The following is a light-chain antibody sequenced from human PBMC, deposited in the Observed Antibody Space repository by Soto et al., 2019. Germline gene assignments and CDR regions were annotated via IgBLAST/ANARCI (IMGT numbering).Light chain of an antibody. CDR3: QQYNNWPPDRT. CDR2: GAS. CDR1: QSVGSN. J-gene: IGKJ1*01. Sequence: EIVMTQSPATLSVSPGERATLSCRARQSVGSNLAWYQQKPGQAPRLLIYGASTRATGIPARFSGSGSGTAFTLPISSLQSEDFAIYFCQQYNNWPPDRTFGQGTNIEIK. V-gene: IGKV3-15*01.